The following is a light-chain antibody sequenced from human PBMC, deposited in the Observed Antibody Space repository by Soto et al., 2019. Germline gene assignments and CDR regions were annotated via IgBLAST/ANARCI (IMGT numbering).Light chain of an antibody. Sequence: IQLTQSPSSLSASVGGRVTITCRTSQGINSFVAWYQQKPGKAPKLLIYGASTLQSGVPSRFSGSGSGTDFTLTITGLQPEDFATYYCQQLTNYRFTFGQGTKLQIK. J-gene: IGKJ2*01. V-gene: IGKV1-9*01. CDR1: QGINSF. CDR3: QQLTNYRFT. CDR2: GAS.